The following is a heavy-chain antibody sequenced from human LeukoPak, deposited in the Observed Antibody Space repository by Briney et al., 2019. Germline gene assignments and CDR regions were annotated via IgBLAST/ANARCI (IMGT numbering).Heavy chain of an antibody. V-gene: IGHV4-39*01. J-gene: IGHJ4*02. CDR1: GGSISSSSYY. CDR2: IYYSGST. D-gene: IGHD2-2*01. Sequence: PSETLSLTCTASGGSISSSSYYWGWIRQPPGKGLEWIGSIYYSGSTYYNPSLKSRVTISVDTSKNQFSLKLSSVTAADTAVYYCASRYCSSTSCPLDYWGRGTLVTVSS. CDR3: ASRYCSSTSCPLDY.